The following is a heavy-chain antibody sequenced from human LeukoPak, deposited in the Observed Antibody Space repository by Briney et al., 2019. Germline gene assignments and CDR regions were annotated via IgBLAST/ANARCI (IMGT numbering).Heavy chain of an antibody. Sequence: ASVKVSCKASGYTFTGYYIHWVRQAPGQGLEWMGWINPNSGVTHYPQKFQGRVTMTRDTSIRTAYMEVSSLRSDDTAVYYCARIRITMVRGVINREFGFDYWGQGTLVTVSS. CDR3: ARIRITMVRGVINREFGFDY. D-gene: IGHD3-10*01. CDR1: GYTFTGYY. CDR2: INPNSGVT. J-gene: IGHJ4*02. V-gene: IGHV1-2*02.